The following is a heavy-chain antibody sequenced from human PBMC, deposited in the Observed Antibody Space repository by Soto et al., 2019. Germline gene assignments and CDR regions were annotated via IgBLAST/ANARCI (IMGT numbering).Heavy chain of an antibody. V-gene: IGHV1-3*01. CDR3: ARDFGPVDTAMVSVDYGMDV. D-gene: IGHD5-18*01. J-gene: IGHJ6*02. Sequence: ASVKVSCKASGYTFTSYAMHWVRQAPGQRLEWMAWINAGNGNTKYSQKFQGWVTMTRDTSISTAYMELSRLRSDDTAVYYCARDFGPVDTAMVSVDYGMDVWGQGTTVTVSS. CDR2: INAGNGNT. CDR1: GYTFTSYA.